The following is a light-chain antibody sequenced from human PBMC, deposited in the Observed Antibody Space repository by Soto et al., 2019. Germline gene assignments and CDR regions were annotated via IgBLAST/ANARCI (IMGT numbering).Light chain of an antibody. CDR2: EVS. CDR1: SSDVGGYNY. Sequence: QSALTQPASVSGSPGQSITISCTGTSSDVGGYNYVSWYQQHPGKAPKFMIYEVSNRPSWVSNRFSGSKSGNTASLTISGLQAEDEADYYCSSYTSSRTWVFGGGTKVTVL. CDR3: SSYTSSRTWV. V-gene: IGLV2-14*01. J-gene: IGLJ3*02.